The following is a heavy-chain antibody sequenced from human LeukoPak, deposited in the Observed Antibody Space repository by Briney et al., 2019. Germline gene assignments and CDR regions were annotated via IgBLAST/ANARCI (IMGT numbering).Heavy chain of an antibody. CDR1: GYTFTSYG. J-gene: IGHJ4*02. V-gene: IGHV1-18*01. CDR2: ISAYNGNT. CDR3: ASSNDFWSGYYGGPFDY. D-gene: IGHD3-3*01. Sequence: ASVKVSCKASGYTFTSYGISWVRQAPGQGLEWMGWISAYNGNTNYAQKLQGRVTMTTDTSTSTAYMELRSLRSDDTAVYYCASSNDFWSGYYGGPFDYWGQGTLVTVSS.